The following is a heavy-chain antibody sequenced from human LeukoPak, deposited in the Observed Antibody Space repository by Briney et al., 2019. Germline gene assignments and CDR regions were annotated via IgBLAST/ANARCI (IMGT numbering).Heavy chain of an antibody. J-gene: IGHJ6*03. CDR2: IHTTGST. Sequence: PSETLSLTCTVSGGSFSSGSYYWSWIRQPAGKGLEWIGRIHTTGSTNYNPSLKSRVTISVDTSKNQFSLKLSSVTAADTAVYYCARGSTYYDILTGYYASYYYMDVWGKGTTVTISS. CDR1: GGSFSSGSYY. V-gene: IGHV4-61*02. CDR3: ARGSTYYDILTGYYASYYYMDV. D-gene: IGHD3-9*01.